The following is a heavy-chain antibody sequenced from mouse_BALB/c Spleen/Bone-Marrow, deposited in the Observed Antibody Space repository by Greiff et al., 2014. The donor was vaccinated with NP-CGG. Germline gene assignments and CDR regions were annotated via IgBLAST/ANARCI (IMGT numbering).Heavy chain of an antibody. CDR2: IWGGGST. J-gene: IGHJ4*01. CDR1: GFSLTDYG. V-gene: IGHV2-6-5*01. Sequence: VKLMESGPGLVAPSQGLSITCTVSGFSLTDYGVSWIRQPPGKGLEWLGVIWGGGSTYYNSSLKSRLSISKDNSKSQVFLKMNNLQTDDTAMYYCAKHTLRYYAMDYWGQGTSVTVSS. CDR3: AKHTLRYYAMDY. D-gene: IGHD1-1*01.